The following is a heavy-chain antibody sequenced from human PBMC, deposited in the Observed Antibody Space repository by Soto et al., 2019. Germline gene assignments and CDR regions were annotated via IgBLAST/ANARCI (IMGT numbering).Heavy chain of an antibody. CDR1: GGSINNVNYC. D-gene: IGHD7-27*01. Sequence: QVQLQESGPGLVKPSQTLSLTCTVSGGSINNVNYCWSWIRQSPDKGLEWIGHIYDGGTTYNNPSLTXRXTXSXXQSNNRLPLKLSSVSAADTAVYYCASGPSGDKVDYWGQGTLVTVSS. CDR3: ASGPSGDKVDY. CDR2: IYDGGTT. J-gene: IGHJ4*02. V-gene: IGHV4-30-4*01.